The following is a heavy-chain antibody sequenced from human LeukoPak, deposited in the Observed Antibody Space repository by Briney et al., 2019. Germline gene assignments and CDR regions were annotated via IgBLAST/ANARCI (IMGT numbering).Heavy chain of an antibody. J-gene: IGHJ5*02. CDR1: GGSISSGGYS. CDR2: IYHSGST. Sequence: SETLSLTCAVSGGSISSGGYSWSWIRQPPGKGLEWIGYIYHSGSTYYNPSLKSRVTISVDRSKNQFSLKLSSVTAADTAVYYCASFSSSWYWFDPWGQGTLVTVSS. D-gene: IGHD6-13*01. V-gene: IGHV4-30-2*02. CDR3: ASFSSSWYWFDP.